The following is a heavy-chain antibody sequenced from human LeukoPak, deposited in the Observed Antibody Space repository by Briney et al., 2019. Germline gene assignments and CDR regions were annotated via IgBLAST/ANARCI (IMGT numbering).Heavy chain of an antibody. V-gene: IGHV3-30*04. J-gene: IGHJ3*02. D-gene: IGHD3-22*01. Sequence: PGRSLRLSCAASGFTFSSYAMYWVRQAPGKGLEWVAVISYDGSDKFYADSVKGRFTISRDSSKNTLYLQMNSLRAEDTAVYYCAIFVGYYYDSNDAFDIWGQGTMVTVSS. CDR2: ISYDGSDK. CDR3: AIFVGYYYDSNDAFDI. CDR1: GFTFSSYA.